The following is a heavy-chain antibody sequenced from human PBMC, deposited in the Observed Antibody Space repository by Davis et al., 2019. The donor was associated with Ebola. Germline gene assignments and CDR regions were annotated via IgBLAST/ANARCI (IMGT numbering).Heavy chain of an antibody. CDR1: GFSVTSSY. V-gene: IGHV3-53*01. CDR2: IGGRGDVT. D-gene: IGHD3-10*01. CDR3: AKDFVSNYYGSMKSPLEN. Sequence: PGGSLRLSCEASGFSVTSSYISWVRQAPGKGLEWVSIIGGRGDVTDYADSVKGRFSISRDNSKKMLFLQMDSLTAEDTAIFYCAKDFVSNYYGSMKSPLENWGQGTLVTVSS. J-gene: IGHJ4*02.